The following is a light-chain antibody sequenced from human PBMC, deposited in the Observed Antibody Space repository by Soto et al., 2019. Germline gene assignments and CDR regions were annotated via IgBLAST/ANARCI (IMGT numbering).Light chain of an antibody. V-gene: IGLV2-14*01. J-gene: IGLJ1*01. Sequence: QSVLTQPASVSGSPGQSITISCTGTSSDVGGYNYVSWYQQYPGRVPKLLIYKVSNRPSGISNRFSGSKSGDTASLTISGLQAEDEADYFCFSKISGFVYGFGTGTKVTVL. CDR1: SSDVGGYNY. CDR2: KVS. CDR3: FSKISGFVYG.